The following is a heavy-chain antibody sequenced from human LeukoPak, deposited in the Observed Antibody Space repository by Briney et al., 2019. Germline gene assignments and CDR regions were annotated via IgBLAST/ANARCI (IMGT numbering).Heavy chain of an antibody. D-gene: IGHD3-3*01. Sequence: PSETLSLTCTVSGGSISSSSYYWGWIRQPPGKGLEWIWSIYYYSESTYYNPSLKSRVTISVDTSKNQFSLKLSSVTAADTAVYYCARLWYYDFWSGYPGLYYFDYWGQGTLVTVSS. CDR2: IYYYSEST. V-gene: IGHV4-39*01. J-gene: IGHJ4*02. CDR1: GGSISSSSYY. CDR3: ARLWYYDFWSGYPGLYYFDY.